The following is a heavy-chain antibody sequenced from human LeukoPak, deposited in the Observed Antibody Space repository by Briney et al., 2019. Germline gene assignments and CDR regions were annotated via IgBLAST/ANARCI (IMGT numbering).Heavy chain of an antibody. CDR1: GFTFSSYA. J-gene: IGHJ4*02. CDR2: ISHDGSNR. D-gene: IGHD3-10*01. V-gene: IGHV3-30-3*02. CDR3: AKRGVRGVIDY. Sequence: QSGGSLRLSCAASGFTFSSYAMHWVRQAPGKGLEWVAVISHDGSNRYYADSVKGRFTISRDNSKDTLYLQMNSLRAEDTAVYYCAKRGVRGVIDYWGQGTLVTVSS.